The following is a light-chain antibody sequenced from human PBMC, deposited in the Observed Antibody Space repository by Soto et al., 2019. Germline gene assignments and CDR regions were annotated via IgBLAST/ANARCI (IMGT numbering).Light chain of an antibody. J-gene: IGLJ3*02. CDR2: EVC. CDR1: NSDIGTHNS. Sequence: QSALTQPASVSGSPGQSISISCTGTNSDIGTHNSVSWYRQHPGKAPKLIIYEVCKRPSGISNRFSGSKSANTASLTISGLQADDEADYFCASNTPTWVFGGGTKLTVL. CDR3: ASNTPTWV. V-gene: IGLV2-14*03.